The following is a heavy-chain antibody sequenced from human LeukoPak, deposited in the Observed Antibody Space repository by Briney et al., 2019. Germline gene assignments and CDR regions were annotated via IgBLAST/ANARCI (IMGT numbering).Heavy chain of an antibody. CDR2: INPNSGGT. Sequence: ASVKVSCKASGYTFTGYYMHWVRRAPGQGLEWMGWINPNSGGTNYAQKFQGRVTMTRDTSISTAYMELSRLRSDDTAVYYCARDTPATVTTFSWFDPWGQGTLVTVSS. CDR3: ARDTPATVTTFSWFDP. V-gene: IGHV1-2*02. D-gene: IGHD4-17*01. CDR1: GYTFTGYY. J-gene: IGHJ5*02.